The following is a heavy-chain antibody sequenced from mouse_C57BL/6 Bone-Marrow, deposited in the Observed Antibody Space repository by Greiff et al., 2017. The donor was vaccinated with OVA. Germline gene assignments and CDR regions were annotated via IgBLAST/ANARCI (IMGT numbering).Heavy chain of an antibody. J-gene: IGHJ1*03. D-gene: IGHD1-2*01. CDR2: ISDGGSYT. Sequence: DVKLQESGGGLVKPGGSLKLSCAASGFTFSSYAMSWVRQTPEKRLEWVATISDGGSYTYYPDNVKGRFTISRDNAKNNLYLQMSHLKSEDTAMYYCARPITTDWYFDVWGTGTTVTVSS. V-gene: IGHV5-4*03. CDR1: GFTFSSYA. CDR3: ARPITTDWYFDV.